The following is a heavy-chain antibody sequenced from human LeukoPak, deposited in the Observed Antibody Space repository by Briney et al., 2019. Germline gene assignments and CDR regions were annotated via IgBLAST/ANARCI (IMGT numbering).Heavy chain of an antibody. CDR1: GASISDYY. CDR2: LFYSGRT. J-gene: IGHJ5*02. V-gene: IGHV4-59*01. CDR3: ARWGYSSGWSDP. Sequence: SETLSLTCSVSGASISDYYWNWIRQPPGKGLEWIGYLFYSGRTNYNPSLKSRVTISVDTSKNQFSLKLSSVTAADTAVYYCARWGYSSGWSDPWGQGTLVTVSS. D-gene: IGHD6-19*01.